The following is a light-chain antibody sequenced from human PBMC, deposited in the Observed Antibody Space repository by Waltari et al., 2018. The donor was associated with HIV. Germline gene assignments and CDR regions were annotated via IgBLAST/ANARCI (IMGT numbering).Light chain of an antibody. CDR1: QSVGSK. J-gene: IGKJ2*01. V-gene: IGKV3-15*01. CDR3: LQYGSSPPSYT. Sequence: EVVMTQSPATLSVSPGERATLFCRASQSVGSKLAWYQQKPGQAPRLLIYDASTRATVIPARFSGTGSGTDFTLTISSLQSEDFAVYYCLQYGSSPPSYTFGQGTKLEIK. CDR2: DAS.